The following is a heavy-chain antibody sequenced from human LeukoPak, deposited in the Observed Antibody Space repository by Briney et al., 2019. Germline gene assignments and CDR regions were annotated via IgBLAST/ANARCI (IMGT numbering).Heavy chain of an antibody. Sequence: GGSLRLSCAASGFTFSSYEMNWVRQAPGKGLEWISYISSSGRTIYYADSVKGRFTISRDNAKNSLYLQMNSLRVEDTAVYYCARDRRVTEDGAPLDYWGQGTLVTVSS. CDR2: ISSSGRTI. J-gene: IGHJ4*02. CDR1: GFTFSSYE. CDR3: ARDRRVTEDGAPLDY. V-gene: IGHV3-48*03. D-gene: IGHD4/OR15-4a*01.